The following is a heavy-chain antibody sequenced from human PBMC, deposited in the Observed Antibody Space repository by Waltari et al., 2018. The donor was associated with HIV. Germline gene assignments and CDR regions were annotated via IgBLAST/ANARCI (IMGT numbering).Heavy chain of an antibody. J-gene: IGHJ4*02. CDR2: ISRGGSV. CDR3: VRDVRMPSMVNGGILDY. V-gene: IGHV3-21*06. CDR1: DFTFSTSS. D-gene: IGHD5-18*01. Sequence: VRLVESGGGLVKPGGSLRLSCTAYDFTFSTSSMNWIRQAPGKGREWVASISRGGSVFHADSVWGRLSISRDNARNLLFLQMNSLRVEDTAVYYCVRDVRMPSMVNGGILDYWGQGALVTVSS.